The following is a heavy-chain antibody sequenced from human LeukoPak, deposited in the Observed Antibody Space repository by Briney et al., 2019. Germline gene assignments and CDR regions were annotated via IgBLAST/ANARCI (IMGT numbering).Heavy chain of an antibody. Sequence: SETLSLTCTVSGGSISSYYWSWLRQPPGKGLEGIGYIYYSGSTNYNPSLKSRVTISVDTSKNQFSLKLSSVTAADTAVYYCARGFYDSSGYYRDYWGQGTLVTVSS. J-gene: IGHJ4*02. D-gene: IGHD3-22*01. V-gene: IGHV4-59*08. CDR2: IYYSGST. CDR1: GGSISSYY. CDR3: ARGFYDSSGYYRDY.